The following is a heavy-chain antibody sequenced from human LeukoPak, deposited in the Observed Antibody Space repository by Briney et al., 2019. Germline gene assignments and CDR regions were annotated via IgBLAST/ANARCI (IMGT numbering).Heavy chain of an antibody. CDR2: VNANSGGT. J-gene: IGHJ4*02. CDR1: GYTFTNYG. V-gene: IGHV1-2*02. CDR3: ARGGLYSSGWYGDY. D-gene: IGHD6-19*01. Sequence: ASVRVSCKASGYTFTNYGISWLRQAPGQGLEWMGWVNANSGGTNYAQKFQGRVTMTRDTSISTAYMELSRLRSDDTAVYYCARGGLYSSGWYGDYWGQGTLVTVSS.